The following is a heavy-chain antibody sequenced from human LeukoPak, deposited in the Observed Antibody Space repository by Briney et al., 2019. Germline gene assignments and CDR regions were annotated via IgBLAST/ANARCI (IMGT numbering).Heavy chain of an antibody. J-gene: IGHJ4*02. Sequence: SQTLSLTCAISGDTVSNKRSAWNWIRQSPSRGLEWLGRTYYRSKWYNDYAVSVKSRLPINPDTSKNHFSLQLNSVSPEDTAVYYCARVNSWTEEPDTGFDYWGQGILVTVSS. D-gene: IGHD1-14*01. CDR1: GDTVSNKRSA. V-gene: IGHV6-1*01. CDR3: ARVNSWTEEPDTGFDY. CDR2: TYYRSKWYN.